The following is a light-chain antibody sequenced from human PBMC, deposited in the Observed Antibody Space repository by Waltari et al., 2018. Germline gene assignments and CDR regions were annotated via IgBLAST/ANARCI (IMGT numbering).Light chain of an antibody. CDR1: SSDVGGYNY. V-gene: IGLV2-14*01. Sequence: QSALTQPASVSGSPGQSITLSCTGTSSDVGGYNYVSWYHQHPCKAPHLMIYDVSKRPSGVSNRFSGSKSGNTASLTIAGLQAEDEADYYCSSYTSSSTYVFGTGTKVTVL. CDR2: DVS. CDR3: SSYTSSSTYV. J-gene: IGLJ1*01.